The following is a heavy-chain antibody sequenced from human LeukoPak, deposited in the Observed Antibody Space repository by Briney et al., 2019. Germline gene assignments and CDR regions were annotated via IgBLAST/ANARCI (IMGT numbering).Heavy chain of an antibody. CDR3: ARGDPFGEGFDY. J-gene: IGHJ4*02. Sequence: SETLSLTCTVSGGSISSYYWSWIRQPPGKGLEWIGYIYYSGGTNYNPSLKSRVTISVDTSKNQFSLKLSSVTAADTAVYYCARGDPFGEGFDYWGQGTLVTVSS. V-gene: IGHV4-59*01. CDR1: GGSISSYY. CDR2: IYYSGGT. D-gene: IGHD4-17*01.